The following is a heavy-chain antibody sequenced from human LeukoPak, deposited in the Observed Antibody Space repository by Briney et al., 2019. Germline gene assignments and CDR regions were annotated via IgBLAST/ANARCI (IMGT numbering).Heavy chain of an antibody. Sequence: GGSLRLSCAGSGFTFSSFGMHWVRQAPGKGLEWVAVISHDGSYEYYADSMKGRFTISRDTFKNTLYLQMNSLRAEDTAVYYCAKDGLWFGDLTYFDYWGQGVLVTVSS. J-gene: IGHJ4*02. D-gene: IGHD3-10*01. V-gene: IGHV3-30*18. CDR3: AKDGLWFGDLTYFDY. CDR1: GFTFSSFG. CDR2: ISHDGSYE.